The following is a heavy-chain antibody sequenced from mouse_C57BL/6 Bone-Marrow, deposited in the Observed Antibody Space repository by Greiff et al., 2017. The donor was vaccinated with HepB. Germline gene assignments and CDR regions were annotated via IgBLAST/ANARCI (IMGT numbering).Heavy chain of an antibody. V-gene: IGHV5-9-1*02. CDR2: CSSGGDYI. J-gene: IGHJ1*03. Sequence: EVQVVASGEGLVKPGGSLKLSCAASGFTFRSYAMSWVRHTPENRLEWVAYCSSGGDYIYYADTVKGRFTNSRDNARNTLYLQMSSLKSEDTAMYYCTRELGRYFDVWGTGTTVTVSS. D-gene: IGHD4-1*01. CDR1: GFTFRSYA. CDR3: TRELGRYFDV.